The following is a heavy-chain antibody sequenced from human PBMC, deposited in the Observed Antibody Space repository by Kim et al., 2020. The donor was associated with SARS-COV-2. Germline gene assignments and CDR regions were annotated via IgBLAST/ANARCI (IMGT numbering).Heavy chain of an antibody. CDR3: ARHFRGTSLRFLGLFQFYY. CDR1: GGSISTSGYY. V-gene: IGHV4-39*01. CDR2: VYYTGST. J-gene: IGHJ4*02. D-gene: IGHD3-3*01. Sequence: SETLSLTCTVSGGSISTSGYYWGWIRQPPGKGLEWIGSVYYTGSTYYNPSLKSRVTISVDTSKNQFSLKLSSVTAADTAVYYCARHFRGTSLRFLGLFQFYYWGQGTLVTVSS.